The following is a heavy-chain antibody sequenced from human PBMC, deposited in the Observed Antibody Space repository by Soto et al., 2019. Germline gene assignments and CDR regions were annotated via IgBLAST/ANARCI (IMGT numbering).Heavy chain of an antibody. CDR3: ARVTYYYGSGSYYYYGMDV. J-gene: IGHJ6*02. V-gene: IGHV4-59*01. CDR2: IYYSGST. Sequence: KSSETLSLTCTVSGGSISSYYWSWIRQPPGKGLEWIGYIYYSGSTNYNPSLKSRVTISVDTSKNQFSLKLSSVTAADTAVYYCARVTYYYGSGSYYYYGMDVWGQGTTVTVSS. D-gene: IGHD3-10*01. CDR1: GGSISSYY.